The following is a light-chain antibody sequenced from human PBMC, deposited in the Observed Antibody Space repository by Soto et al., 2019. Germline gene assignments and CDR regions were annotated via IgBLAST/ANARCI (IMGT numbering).Light chain of an antibody. V-gene: IGKV3-20*01. CDR3: QQYGSSPYT. J-gene: IGKJ2*01. CDR2: GAS. Sequence: EIVLTQSPDTLSLSPGGRATLSCRASQSVTTRLAWYQQKPGQPPRLLISGASVRASGVPVRISGSGSGTDFTLTISRLEPEDFALYYCQQYGSSPYTFGQGTKLEIK. CDR1: QSVTTR.